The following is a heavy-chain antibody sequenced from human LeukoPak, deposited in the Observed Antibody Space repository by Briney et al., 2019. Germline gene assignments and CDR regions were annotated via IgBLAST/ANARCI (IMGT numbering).Heavy chain of an antibody. CDR2: ISGSGGST. CDR3: AKARGSSRAEYFQH. D-gene: IGHD1-26*01. Sequence: GGALRLSCAASGFTFSSYAMSWVGQAPGKGLEGVAAISGSGGSTYYADSVKGRFTISRDNSKNTLYLQMNSLRAEDTAVYYCAKARGSSRAEYFQHWGQGTLVTVSS. J-gene: IGHJ1*01. V-gene: IGHV3-23*01. CDR1: GFTFSSYA.